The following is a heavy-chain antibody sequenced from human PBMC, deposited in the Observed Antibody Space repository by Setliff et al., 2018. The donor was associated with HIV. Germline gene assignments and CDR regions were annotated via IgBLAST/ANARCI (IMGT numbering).Heavy chain of an antibody. J-gene: IGHJ4*02. CDR2: IYHSGTT. Sequence: PSETLSLTCTVSGYSINSAYYWGWIRQPPGKGLEWIGTIYHSGTTYYNPSLKSRVTISIDTSKNKFSLKLNSVTAADTAVYFCARASRWGSIPFDYWGQGTLVTVSS. CDR1: GYSINSAYY. V-gene: IGHV4-38-2*02. CDR3: ARASRWGSIPFDY. D-gene: IGHD2-21*01.